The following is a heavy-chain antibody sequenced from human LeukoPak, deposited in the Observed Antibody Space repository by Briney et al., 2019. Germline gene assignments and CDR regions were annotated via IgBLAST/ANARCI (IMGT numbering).Heavy chain of an antibody. V-gene: IGHV4-39*07. J-gene: IGHJ4*02. Sequence: SETLSLTCTVSGGSISSSFYYWGWIRQPPGKGLEWIGSIYYSGTANYNPSLKSRVTISVDTSKNQFSLKLSSVTAADTAVYYCARGYGSGLDYWGQGTLVTVSS. D-gene: IGHD6-19*01. CDR3: ARGYGSGLDY. CDR1: GGSISSSFYY. CDR2: IYYSGTA.